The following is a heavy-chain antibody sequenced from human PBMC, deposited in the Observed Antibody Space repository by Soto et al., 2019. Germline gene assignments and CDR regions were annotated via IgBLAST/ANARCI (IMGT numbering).Heavy chain of an antibody. V-gene: IGHV1-3*01. CDR3: ANGGYCSPTSCVSWFDP. CDR2: LNAGNGDT. J-gene: IGHJ5*02. CDR1: GYSFTTYS. D-gene: IGHD2-2*03. Sequence: QVHLEQSGAVVKKPGASVKVACKASGYSFTTYSMHWVRQAPGQRPEWIGWLNAGNGDTKYSQALQGRVTITVDTSATTVYLELSSLPSEHTAVYYCANGGYCSPTSCVSWFDPWGQGTQVTVSP.